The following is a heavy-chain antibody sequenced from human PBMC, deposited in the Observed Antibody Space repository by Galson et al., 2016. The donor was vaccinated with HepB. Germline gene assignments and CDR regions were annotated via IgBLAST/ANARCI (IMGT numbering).Heavy chain of an antibody. V-gene: IGHV3-48*02. CDR3: ARGWYSNSSPCFDY. CDR1: GFTFSTYS. D-gene: IGHD6-6*01. J-gene: IGHJ4*02. Sequence: SLRLSCAASGFTFSTYSMNWVRQAPGKGLEWVSYISSGSSTIYYADSVKGRFTTSRDNAKNSLYLQMNSLRDEDTAVYYCARGWYSNSSPCFDYWGQGTLVTVSS. CDR2: ISSGSSTI.